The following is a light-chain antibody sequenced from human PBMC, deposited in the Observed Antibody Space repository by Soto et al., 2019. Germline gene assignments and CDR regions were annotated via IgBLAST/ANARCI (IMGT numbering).Light chain of an antibody. CDR1: SSNIGSNY. J-gene: IGLJ1*01. CDR3: AAWDDSLSGSYV. Sequence: QAVVTQPPSASGTPGQRVTISCSGSSSNIGSNYVYWYQQLPGTAPKLLIYRNNQRPSGVPDRFSGSKSGTSASLAISGLRSEDEADYYCAAWDDSLSGSYVFGTGTKLTAL. V-gene: IGLV1-47*01. CDR2: RNN.